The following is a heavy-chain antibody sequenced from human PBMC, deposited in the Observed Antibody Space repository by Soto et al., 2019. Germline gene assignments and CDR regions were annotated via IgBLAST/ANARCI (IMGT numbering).Heavy chain of an antibody. CDR3: ARALIQLWPHYYYGMDV. CDR1: GGSISSGDYY. D-gene: IGHD5-18*01. J-gene: IGHJ6*02. CDR2: IYYSGST. V-gene: IGHV4-30-4*01. Sequence: QVQLQESGPGLVKPSQTLSLTCTVSGGSISSGDYYWSWIRQPPGKGLEWIGYIYYSGSTYHNPSLKSRVTISVDTSKNQFSLKLSSVTAADTAMYYCARALIQLWPHYYYGMDVWGQGTTVTVSS.